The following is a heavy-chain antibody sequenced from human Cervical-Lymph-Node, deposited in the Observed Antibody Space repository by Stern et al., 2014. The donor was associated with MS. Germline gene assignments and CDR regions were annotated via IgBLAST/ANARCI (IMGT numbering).Heavy chain of an antibody. J-gene: IGHJ4*02. D-gene: IGHD3-10*01. CDR3: ARALGGLDY. Sequence: QVQLVQSGAEVKKPGASVKLSCKASGYIFTDYYLHWVRHGPGQGLEWMGIIHPSGGSTSYAKKFQGRVTMTRDTSTSTVYMELSSLSPEDTAVYYCARALGGLDYWGQGTLVTVSS. CDR1: GYIFTDYY. CDR2: IHPSGGST. V-gene: IGHV1-46*03.